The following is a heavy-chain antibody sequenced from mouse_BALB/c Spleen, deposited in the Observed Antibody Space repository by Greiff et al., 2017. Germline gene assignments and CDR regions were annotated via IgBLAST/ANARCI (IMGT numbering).Heavy chain of an antibody. CDR3: APNWDWDY. Sequence: VQLQQSGAELVKPGASVKLSCTASGFNIKDTYMPWVKQRPEQGLEWIGRIDPANGNTKYDPKFQGKATITADTSSNTAYLQLSSLTSEDTAVYYCAPNWDWDYWGQGTTLTVSS. CDR2: IDPANGNT. V-gene: IGHV14-3*02. J-gene: IGHJ2*01. CDR1: GFNIKDTY. D-gene: IGHD4-1*01.